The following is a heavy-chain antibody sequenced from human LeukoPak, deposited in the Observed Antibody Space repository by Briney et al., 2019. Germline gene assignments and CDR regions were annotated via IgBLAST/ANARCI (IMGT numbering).Heavy chain of an antibody. CDR3: AKGNWNDD. J-gene: IGHJ5*02. Sequence: PGGSLRLSCAASGFTFSIYDMTWVGQAPGKGLEWVSVISGSGDSTYYADSVKGRFTISRDNSKNTLYLQMNSLRADDTAVYYCAKGNWNDDWGQGTLVIVSS. CDR2: ISGSGDST. V-gene: IGHV3-23*01. CDR1: GFTFSIYD.